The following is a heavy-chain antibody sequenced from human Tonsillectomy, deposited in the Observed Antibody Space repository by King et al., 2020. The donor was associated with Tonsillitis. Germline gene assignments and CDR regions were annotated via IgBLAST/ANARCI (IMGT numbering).Heavy chain of an antibody. CDR3: AAGGSELGDY. D-gene: IGHD6-25*01. J-gene: IGHJ4*02. CDR1: GFTFNNFF. CDR2: IKTEAHGGTT. V-gene: IGHV3-15*01. Sequence: QLVQSGGGLVKPGESLRLSCAASGFTFNNFFMIWVRQAPGKGLELVGRIKTEAHGGTTDYATAVKGRFSISRDDSKNTLYLQMNSLNTEDTAVYFCAAGGSELGDYWGQGTLVTVSS.